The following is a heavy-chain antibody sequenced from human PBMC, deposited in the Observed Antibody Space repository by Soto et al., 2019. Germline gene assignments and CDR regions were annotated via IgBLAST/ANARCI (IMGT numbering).Heavy chain of an antibody. V-gene: IGHV1-69*01. CDR3: ARDVPNGVCAFDI. Sequence: QVQLVQSGAEVKKPGSSVKVSCKASVGTFSSYAISWVRQAPGQGLEWMGGIIPIFGTANYAQKFQGRVTITADESTSTAYMELSSLRSGDTAVYYCARDVPNGVCAFDIWGQGTMVTVSS. J-gene: IGHJ3*02. CDR1: VGTFSSYA. D-gene: IGHD1-1*01. CDR2: IIPIFGTA.